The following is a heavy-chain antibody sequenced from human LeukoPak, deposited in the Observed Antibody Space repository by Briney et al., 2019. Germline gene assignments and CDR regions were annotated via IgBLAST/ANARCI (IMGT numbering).Heavy chain of an antibody. V-gene: IGHV1-18*01. CDR3: ARGVEMATITFDY. Sequence: PRASVTVSCTASGYSFTSYGISWVRQAPGQGLEWMGWISTYNANTNYALKLQGRVTLTTDTSTSTAYMELKSLRSDDTAVYYCARGVEMATITFDYWGQGTLVTVSS. CDR1: GYSFTSYG. J-gene: IGHJ4*02. CDR2: ISTYNANT. D-gene: IGHD5-24*01.